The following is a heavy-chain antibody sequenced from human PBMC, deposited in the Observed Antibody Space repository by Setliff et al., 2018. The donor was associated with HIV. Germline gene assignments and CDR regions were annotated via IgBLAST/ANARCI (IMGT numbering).Heavy chain of an antibody. CDR3: ARDGDAAYCGGDCYSTFDY. Sequence: SVKVSCKASGGTFSSYAISWVRQAPGQGLEWLGGIIPNIGVANYAQKFQGRVTMTRDTSTSTVYMELSSLRSEDTAVYYCARDGDAAYCGGDCYSTFDYWGQGTLVTVSS. J-gene: IGHJ4*02. CDR2: IIPNIGVA. V-gene: IGHV1-69*10. D-gene: IGHD2-21*02. CDR1: GGTFSSYA.